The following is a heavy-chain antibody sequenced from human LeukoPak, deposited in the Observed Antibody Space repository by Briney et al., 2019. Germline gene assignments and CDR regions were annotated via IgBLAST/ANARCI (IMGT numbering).Heavy chain of an antibody. V-gene: IGHV3-7*01. Sequence: GGSLRLSCAASGFTFSDYWMTWVRQVPGKGLEWVANVGRDGREKKYVDSVAGRFTISRDNAKKSLDLEMNSLRVEDTALYYCAKVGTWELQRVFENWGQGTLVTVSS. D-gene: IGHD1-26*01. CDR3: AKVGTWELQRVFEN. J-gene: IGHJ4*02. CDR2: VGRDGREK. CDR1: GFTFSDYW.